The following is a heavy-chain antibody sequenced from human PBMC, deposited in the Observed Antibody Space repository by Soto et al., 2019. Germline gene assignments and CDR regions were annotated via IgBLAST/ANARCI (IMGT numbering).Heavy chain of an antibody. CDR2: INSDGSST. J-gene: IGHJ4*02. Sequence: GGSLRLSCAASGFTFISYWMHWVRQAPGKGLVWVSRINSDGSSTSYADSVRGRFTISRDNAKNTLYLQMNSLRAEDTAAYYCARAVRAAAGTFDYWGQGPLVTVSS. CDR3: ARAVRAAAGTFDY. D-gene: IGHD6-13*01. CDR1: GFTFISYW. V-gene: IGHV3-74*01.